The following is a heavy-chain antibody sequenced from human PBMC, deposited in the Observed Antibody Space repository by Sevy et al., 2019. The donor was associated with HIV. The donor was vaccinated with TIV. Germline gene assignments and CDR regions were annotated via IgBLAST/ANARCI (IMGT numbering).Heavy chain of an antibody. CDR1: GYTFSSYG. CDR2: ISGYNGNT. V-gene: IGHV1-18*01. J-gene: IGHJ4*02. Sequence: ASVKVSCKASGYTFSSYGISWVRQAPGQGLEWMGWISGYNGNTKYVEKIQGRVTMTIDTVTSTAYMELRSLRSDDTAIYSCARYRSHYGSGSYYNPLDYWGQGIPVTVSS. CDR3: ARYRSHYGSGSYYNPLDY. D-gene: IGHD3-10*01.